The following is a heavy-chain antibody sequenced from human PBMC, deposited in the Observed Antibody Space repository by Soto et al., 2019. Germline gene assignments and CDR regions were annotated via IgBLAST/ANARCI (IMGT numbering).Heavy chain of an antibody. CDR1: GFTFSSYD. J-gene: IGHJ4*02. Sequence: GGSLRLSCAASGFTFSSYDMHWVRQAPGKGLEWVAVISYDGSNKYYADSVKGRFTISRDNSKNTLYLQMNSLRAEDTAVYYCAKDWRLGYSYGLIDYWGQGTLVTVSS. D-gene: IGHD5-18*01. V-gene: IGHV3-30*18. CDR2: ISYDGSNK. CDR3: AKDWRLGYSYGLIDY.